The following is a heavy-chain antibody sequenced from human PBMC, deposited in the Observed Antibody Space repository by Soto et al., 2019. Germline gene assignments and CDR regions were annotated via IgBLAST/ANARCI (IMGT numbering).Heavy chain of an antibody. D-gene: IGHD2-15*01. CDR3: ARDLRHSRLPGLDV. J-gene: IGHJ6*02. V-gene: IGHV3-9*01. CDR1: GFTFGDYA. Sequence: EVQLVESGGGLVQPGRSLRLSCAASGFTFGDYAMHWVRQAPGKGLEWVSGISWNSDSIGYVDSVQGRFTISRDNAKNSLYLQMNGLRSEDTAVYYCARDLRHSRLPGLDVWGQGTTVTVSS. CDR2: ISWNSDSI.